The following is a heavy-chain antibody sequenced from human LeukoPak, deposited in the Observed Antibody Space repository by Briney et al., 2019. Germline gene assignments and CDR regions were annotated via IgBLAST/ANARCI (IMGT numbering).Heavy chain of an antibody. D-gene: IGHD6-6*01. Sequence: PGGSLRLSCAASGFTFSSYAMSWVRQAPGKGLEWISAISGSGGSTYYADSVKGRFTISRDNSKNTLYLQMNSLRAEDTAVYYCAKSTKRGIAARPSGYWGPGTLVTVSS. CDR2: ISGSGGST. CDR1: GFTFSSYA. J-gene: IGHJ4*02. CDR3: AKSTKRGIAARPSGY. V-gene: IGHV3-23*01.